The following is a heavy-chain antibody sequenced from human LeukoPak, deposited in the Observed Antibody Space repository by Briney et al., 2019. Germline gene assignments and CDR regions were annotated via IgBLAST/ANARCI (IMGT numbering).Heavy chain of an antibody. D-gene: IGHD5-18*01. CDR2: IYYSGST. CDR3: ARDHDSYGLDY. V-gene: IGHV4-31*03. CDR1: GGSISSGSYY. Sequence: SQTLSLTCTVSGGSISSGSYYWSWIRQHPGKGLEWIGYIYYSGSTYYNPSLKSRVTISVDTSKNQFSLKLSSVTAADTAVYYCARDHDSYGLDYWGQGTLVTVSS. J-gene: IGHJ4*02.